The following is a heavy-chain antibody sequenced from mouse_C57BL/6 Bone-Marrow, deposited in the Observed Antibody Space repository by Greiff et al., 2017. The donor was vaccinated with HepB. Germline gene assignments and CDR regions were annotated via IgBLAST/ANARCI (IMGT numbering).Heavy chain of an antibody. CDR2: INPSSGYT. CDR3: ARILPWFAY. Sequence: QVQLQQSGAELARPGASVKMSCKASGYTFTSYTMHWVKQRPGQGLEWIGYINPSSGYTKYNQKFKDKATLTADKSSSTAYMQLSSLTPEDSAVYYCARILPWFAYWGQGTLVTVSA. CDR1: GYTFTSYT. V-gene: IGHV1-4*01. J-gene: IGHJ3*01.